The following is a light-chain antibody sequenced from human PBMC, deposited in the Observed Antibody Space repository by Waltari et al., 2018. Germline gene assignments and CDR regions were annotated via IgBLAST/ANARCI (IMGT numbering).Light chain of an antibody. CDR2: DVT. CDR1: SSDIGTYNF. Sequence: QSALTQPASVSGTPGQSIPISCTGTSSDIGTYNFLSWYQQHPGKVPKLTIFDVTKRPSGVSDRFFGSKSANTASLTISGLQAEDEANYYCTSYTTSSTWVFGGGTRLTVL. CDR3: TSYTTSSTWV. V-gene: IGLV2-14*01. J-gene: IGLJ3*02.